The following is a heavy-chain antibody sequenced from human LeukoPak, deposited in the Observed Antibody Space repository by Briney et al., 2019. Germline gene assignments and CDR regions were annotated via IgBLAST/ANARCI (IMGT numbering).Heavy chain of an antibody. CDR2: INHSGST. CDR3: ARGTLSYDYVWGSYRHPYYFDY. J-gene: IGHJ4*02. CDR1: GGSISSSSYY. D-gene: IGHD3-16*02. Sequence: SETLSLTCTVSGGSISSSSYYWRWIRQPPGKGLEWIGEINHSGSTKYNPSLKSRVNISVDTSKNEFSLTLSSVTAAYTAVYYCARGTLSYDYVWGSYRHPYYFDYWGQGTLVTVSS. V-gene: IGHV4-39*07.